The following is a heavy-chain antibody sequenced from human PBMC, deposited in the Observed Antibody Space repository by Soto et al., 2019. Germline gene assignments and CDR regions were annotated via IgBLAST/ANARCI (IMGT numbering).Heavy chain of an antibody. Sequence: SVKVSCKASGYTFTSYGISWVRQAPGQGLEWMGWISAYNGNTNYAQKLQGRVTMTTDTATSTAYMELRSQISDDTAVYYCARDGYYDSSGYRSDFDYWGQGTLVTVSS. V-gene: IGHV1-18*01. D-gene: IGHD3-22*01. CDR2: ISAYNGNT. J-gene: IGHJ4*02. CDR1: GYTFTSYG. CDR3: ARDGYYDSSGYRSDFDY.